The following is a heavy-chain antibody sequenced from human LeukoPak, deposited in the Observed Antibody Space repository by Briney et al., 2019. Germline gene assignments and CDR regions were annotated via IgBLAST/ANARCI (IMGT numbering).Heavy chain of an antibody. Sequence: AGGSLRLSCAASGFSFSSYGLTWVRQAPGKGLEWVSSIIGGGGATYYADSVKGRFTISRDNSKNTVYLQMNSLRAEDTALYYCAKEGCTSTSCYVPPYYYYMDVWGKGTTVTISS. V-gene: IGHV3-23*01. CDR2: IIGGGGAT. CDR3: AKEGCTSTSCYVPPYYYYMDV. D-gene: IGHD2-2*01. CDR1: GFSFSSYG. J-gene: IGHJ6*03.